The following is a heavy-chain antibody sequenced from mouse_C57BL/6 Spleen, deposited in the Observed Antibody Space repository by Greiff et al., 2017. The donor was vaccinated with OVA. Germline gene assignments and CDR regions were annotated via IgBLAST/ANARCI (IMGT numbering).Heavy chain of an antibody. Sequence: VQLQQSGPELVKPGASVKISCKASGYTFTDYYMNWVKQSHGKSLEWIGDINPNNGGTSYNQKFKGKATLTVAKSSSTAYMELRSLTSEDSAVYYCARDIFADYWGQGTSVTVSS. V-gene: IGHV1-26*01. CDR3: ARDIFADY. CDR2: INPNNGGT. J-gene: IGHJ4*01. CDR1: GYTFTDYY.